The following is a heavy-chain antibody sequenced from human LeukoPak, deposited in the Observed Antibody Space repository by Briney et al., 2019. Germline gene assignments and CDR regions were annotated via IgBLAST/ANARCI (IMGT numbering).Heavy chain of an antibody. Sequence: GGSLRLSCAASGFTFTTFGMHWVRQAPGKGLEWVSFIRSKAYGGTTEYAASVKGRFIISRDDSKSIAYLQMNSLKTEDTAVYYCTRDDLPDTGYFDYWGQGTLVTVSS. V-gene: IGHV3-49*04. CDR1: GFTFTTFG. J-gene: IGHJ4*02. D-gene: IGHD5-18*01. CDR2: IRSKAYGGTT. CDR3: TRDDLPDTGYFDY.